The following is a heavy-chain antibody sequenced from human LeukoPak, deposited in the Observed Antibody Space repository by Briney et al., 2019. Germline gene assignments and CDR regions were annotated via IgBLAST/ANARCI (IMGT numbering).Heavy chain of an antibody. V-gene: IGHV3-48*01. D-gene: IGHD2-15*01. J-gene: IGHJ4*02. Sequence: GGSLRLSCAASGFTFSSYRMNWVRQAPGKGLEWVSYMNSSDTTIYYADSVKGRFTISRDNAKNSLYLQMSSLRAEDTAVYYCARGGDCSGVTCYYYFDYWGQGTLVTVSS. CDR2: MNSSDTTI. CDR3: ARGGDCSGVTCYYYFDY. CDR1: GFTFSSYR.